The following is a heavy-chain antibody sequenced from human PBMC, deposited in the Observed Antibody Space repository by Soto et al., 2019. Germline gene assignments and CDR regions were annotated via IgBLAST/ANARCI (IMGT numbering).Heavy chain of an antibody. CDR2: VIPIFGAA. D-gene: IGHD6-13*01. Sequence: QVQLVQSGAEVKKPGSSVKVSCKTSGGTFSSYPISWLRQAPGQGLEWVGGVIPIFGAANSAQKFQGRVTITADKSTSTVFMELSSLRSEDTALYYCARERSSSWYNHFYGFDVWGQGTTVTVSS. CDR1: GGTFSSYP. J-gene: IGHJ6*02. V-gene: IGHV1-69*06. CDR3: ARERSSSWYNHFYGFDV.